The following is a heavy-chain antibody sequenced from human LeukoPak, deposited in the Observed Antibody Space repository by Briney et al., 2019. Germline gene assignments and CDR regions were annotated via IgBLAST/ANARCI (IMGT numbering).Heavy chain of an antibody. J-gene: IGHJ4*02. D-gene: IGHD4-23*01. CDR1: GFTFSSYA. V-gene: IGHV3-30*04. Sequence: PGRSLRLSCAASGFTFSSYAMHWVRQAPGEGLEWVAVISYDGTNKYYEDSVKGRSTLSRDNSKNTLYLQMNSLRAEDTAVYYCARDRRGAYGGDFFDYWGQGTLVTVSS. CDR2: ISYDGTNK. CDR3: ARDRRGAYGGDFFDY.